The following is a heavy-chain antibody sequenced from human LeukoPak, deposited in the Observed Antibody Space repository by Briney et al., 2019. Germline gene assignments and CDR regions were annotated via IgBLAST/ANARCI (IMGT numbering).Heavy chain of an antibody. J-gene: IGHJ4*02. V-gene: IGHV3-23*01. D-gene: IGHD5-12*01. Sequence: AGGPLRLSCAASGLTFTNFAMTWVRQAPGKGLEWVSGIGGSGGSTYYADSVKGRFTISRDNSKNTVSLQMNTLRAEDTAVYYCAKGGWLRQGANDYWGQGTLVTVSS. CDR3: AKGGWLRQGANDY. CDR2: IGGSGGST. CDR1: GLTFTNFA.